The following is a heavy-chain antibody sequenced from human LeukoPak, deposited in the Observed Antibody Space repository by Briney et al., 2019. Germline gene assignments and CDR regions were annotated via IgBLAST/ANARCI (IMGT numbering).Heavy chain of an antibody. D-gene: IGHD5-18*01. CDR1: GYSISSGYY. CDR2: IYHSGST. V-gene: IGHV4-38-2*01. Sequence: PSETLSLTCAVSGYSISSGYYWGWIRQPPGKGLEWIGSIYHSGSTYYNPSLKSRVTISVDTSKNQFSLKLSSVTAADTAVYYCARVKDTAMDLYYYYYYYMDVWGKGTTVTVSS. J-gene: IGHJ6*03. CDR3: ARVKDTAMDLYYYYYYYMDV.